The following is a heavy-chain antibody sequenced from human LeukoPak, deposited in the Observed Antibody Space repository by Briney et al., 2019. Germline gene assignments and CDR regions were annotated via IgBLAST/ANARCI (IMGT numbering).Heavy chain of an antibody. D-gene: IGHD6-19*01. J-gene: IGHJ4*02. CDR1: GFTFDDYA. Sequence: GRSLRLSCAASGFTFDDYAMHWVRQAPGKGLEWVSGISWNSGSIGYADSVKGRFTISRDNAKNSLYLQMNSLRAEDTALYYCAKDILAYSSGFDYWGQGTLVTASS. CDR3: AKDILAYSSGFDY. V-gene: IGHV3-9*01. CDR2: ISWNSGSI.